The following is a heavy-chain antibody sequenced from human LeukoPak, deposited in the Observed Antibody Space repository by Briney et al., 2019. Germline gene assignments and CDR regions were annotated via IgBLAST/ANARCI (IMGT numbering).Heavy chain of an antibody. J-gene: IGHJ4*02. D-gene: IGHD2-15*01. Sequence: SETLSLTCTVSGGSISSGSYYWSWIRQPPGKGLEWIGYVYYSGSTNYNPSLKSRVTMSVDTSKNQFSLNLRSVTAADTAVYYCARDRWLDFWSQGTLVTVSS. CDR3: ARDRWLDF. CDR2: VYYSGST. V-gene: IGHV4-61*01. CDR1: GGSISSGSYY.